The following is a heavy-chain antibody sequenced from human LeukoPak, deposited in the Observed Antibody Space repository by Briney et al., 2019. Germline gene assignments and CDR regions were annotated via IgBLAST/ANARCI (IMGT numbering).Heavy chain of an antibody. V-gene: IGHV3-23*01. Sequence: GGSLRLSRAASVFTLSSYAMSGVRQAPGKGLEWVSAISGSGGSTYYADSVKGRFTISRENSKNTLYLQMNSLRAQDTAVYYCAPPGTSGDYYFDYWGQGTLVTVSS. J-gene: IGHJ4*02. CDR2: ISGSGGST. D-gene: IGHD4-17*01. CDR1: VFTLSSYA. CDR3: APPGTSGDYYFDY.